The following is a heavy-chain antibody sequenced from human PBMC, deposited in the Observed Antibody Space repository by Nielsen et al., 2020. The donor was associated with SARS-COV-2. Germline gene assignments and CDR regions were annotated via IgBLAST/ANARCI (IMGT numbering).Heavy chain of an antibody. J-gene: IGHJ2*01. CDR1: GGSISSGSYY. V-gene: IGHV4-61*02. D-gene: IGHD4-17*01. CDR2: IYTSGST. Sequence: SETLSLTCTVSGGSISSGSYYWSWIRQPAGKGLEWIGRIYTSGSTNYNPSLKSRVTISVDTSKNQFSLKLSSVTAADTAVYYCARADYGSYWYFDLWGRGTLVTVSS. CDR3: ARADYGSYWYFDL.